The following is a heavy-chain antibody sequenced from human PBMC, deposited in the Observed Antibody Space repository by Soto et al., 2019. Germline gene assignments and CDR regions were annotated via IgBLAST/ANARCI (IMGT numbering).Heavy chain of an antibody. Sequence: SETLSLTCTVSGGSISTYYWSWVRQPPGKGLEWIGYIYHSGSTNYNPSLESRVTMSVDTSKNQFSLKLSSVAAADTAVYYCAIHTATVSSTFYNWGQLRLVSVX. V-gene: IGHV4-59*08. D-gene: IGHD4-4*01. CDR3: AIHTATVSSTFYN. CDR1: GGSISTYY. J-gene: IGHJ4*02. CDR2: IYHSGST.